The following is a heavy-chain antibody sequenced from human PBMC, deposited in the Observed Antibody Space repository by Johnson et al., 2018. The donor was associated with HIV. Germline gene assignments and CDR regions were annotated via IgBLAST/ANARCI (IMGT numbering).Heavy chain of an antibody. CDR2: INWNGDNT. CDR3: AREKIRAFDI. V-gene: IGHV3-20*04. CDR1: GFTFDDYG. J-gene: IGHJ3*02. Sequence: VQLVESGGGVVRPVGSLRLSCAASGFTFDDYGMNWVRQAPGKGLEWVYGINWNGDNTGYADSVKGRFTISRDNARNTLYLQMNSLRAEDTAVYYCAREKIRAFDIWGQGTMVTVSS.